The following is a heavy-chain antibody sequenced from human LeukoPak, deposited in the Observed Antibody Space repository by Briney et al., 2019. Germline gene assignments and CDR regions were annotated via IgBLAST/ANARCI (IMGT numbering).Heavy chain of an antibody. CDR2: IIPIFGTA. CDR1: GGTFSSYA. V-gene: IGHV1-69*05. CDR3: ARGYCSGGSCYSGTLYYMDV. J-gene: IGHJ6*03. D-gene: IGHD2-15*01. Sequence: SVKVSCKASGGTFSSYAISWVRQAPGQGLESMRGIIPIFGTANYAQKFQGRVTITTDESTSTAYMELSSLRSEDTAVYYCARGYCSGGSCYSGTLYYMDVWGKGTTVTVSS.